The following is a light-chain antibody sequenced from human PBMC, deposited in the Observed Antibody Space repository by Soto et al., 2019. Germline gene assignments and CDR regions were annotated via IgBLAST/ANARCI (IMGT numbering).Light chain of an antibody. CDR2: DAS. J-gene: IGKJ3*01. V-gene: IGKV3-11*01. Sequence: EIVLTQSPATLSLSPGERATLSSRASQSVNSYLAWYQQKPGQAPRLLIYDASNRATGIPARFSGSGSGTDFTLTISSLEPEDFAVYYCQQRRTFGPGTKVDIK. CDR1: QSVNSY. CDR3: QQRRT.